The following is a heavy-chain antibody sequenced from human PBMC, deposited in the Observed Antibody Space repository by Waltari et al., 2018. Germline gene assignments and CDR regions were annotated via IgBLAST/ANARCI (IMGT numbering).Heavy chain of an antibody. CDR3: ARIVVPAYYYYYMDV. CDR1: GGSISSSSYY. D-gene: IGHD2-2*01. J-gene: IGHJ6*03. V-gene: IGHV4-39*07. Sequence: QLQLQESGPGLVKPSETLSLTCTVSGGSISSSSYYWGWIRQPPGKGLEWIGNIYYSGGTYYNPARKSRVTISVDTSKNQFSLKLSSVTAADTAVYYCARIVVPAYYYYYMDVWGKGTTVTISS. CDR2: IYYSGGT.